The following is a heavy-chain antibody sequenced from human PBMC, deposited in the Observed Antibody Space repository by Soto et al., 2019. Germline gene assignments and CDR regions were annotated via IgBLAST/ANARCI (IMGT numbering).Heavy chain of an antibody. CDR3: ASGLYYDSSGYYWPPQYYYGMDV. CDR1: GGTFSSYA. CDR2: IIPIFGTA. Sequence: QVQLVQSGAEVKKPGSSVKVSCKASGGTFSSYAISWVRQAPGQGLEWMGGIIPIFGTANYAQKFQGRVTINADKSTSTAYMELRSLRSEDTAVYYCASGLYYDSSGYYWPPQYYYGMDVWGQGTTVTVSS. V-gene: IGHV1-69*06. J-gene: IGHJ6*02. D-gene: IGHD3-22*01.